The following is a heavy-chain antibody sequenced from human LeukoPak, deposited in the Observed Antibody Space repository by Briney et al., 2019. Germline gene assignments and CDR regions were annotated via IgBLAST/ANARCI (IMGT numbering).Heavy chain of an antibody. D-gene: IGHD2-15*01. CDR1: GFTFNTYS. J-gene: IGHJ3*02. V-gene: IGHV3-21*01. CDR3: AREVAASAFDI. Sequence: GGSLRLSCAVSGFTFNTYSMNWVRQAPGKGLEWVSSISSSSSYIYYADSVKGRFTISRDNAKNSLYLQMNSLRAEDTAVYYCAREVAASAFDIWGQGTMVTVSS. CDR2: ISSSSSYI.